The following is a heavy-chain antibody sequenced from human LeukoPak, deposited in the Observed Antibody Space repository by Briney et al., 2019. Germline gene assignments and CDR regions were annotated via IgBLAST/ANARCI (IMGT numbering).Heavy chain of an antibody. D-gene: IGHD7-27*01. CDR3: TKVNGDNAAHGSKWYFDV. J-gene: IGHJ2*01. CDR1: GFIFDDYA. Sequence: PGGSLRLSCAASGFIFDDYAMHWVRQTPGKGLEWVSGISWNSRSIVYTDSVKGRFTISRDNAKNSLYLQMNSLRLEDTALYYCTKVNGDNAAHGSKWYFDVWGRGTLVTVSS. V-gene: IGHV3-9*01. CDR2: ISWNSRSI.